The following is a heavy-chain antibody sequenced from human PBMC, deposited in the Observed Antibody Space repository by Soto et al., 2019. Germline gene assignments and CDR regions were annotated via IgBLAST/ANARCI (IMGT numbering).Heavy chain of an antibody. J-gene: IGHJ6*02. Sequence: SETLSLTCAVSGGSISSGGYSWSWIRQPPGKGLEWIGYTFHSGSTYYNPSLKSRVTISVDRSKNQFSLKLSSVTAADTAVYYCARAHYGDYGYGMDVWGQGTTVTVSS. CDR1: GGSISSGGYS. CDR2: TFHSGST. CDR3: ARAHYGDYGYGMDV. V-gene: IGHV4-30-2*01. D-gene: IGHD4-17*01.